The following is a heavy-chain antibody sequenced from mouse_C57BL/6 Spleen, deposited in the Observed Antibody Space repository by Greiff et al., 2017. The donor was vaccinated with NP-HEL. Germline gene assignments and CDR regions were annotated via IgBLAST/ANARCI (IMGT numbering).Heavy chain of an antibody. Sequence: QVQLQQSGAELMKPGASVKLSCKATGYTFTGYWIEWVKQRPGHGLEWIGEILPGSGSTNYNEKFKGKATFTADTSSNTAYMQLSSLTTEDSAIYYCARGSVPYYGSSPWYFDVWGTGTTVTVSS. CDR2: ILPGSGST. CDR1: GYTFTGYW. J-gene: IGHJ1*03. D-gene: IGHD1-1*01. V-gene: IGHV1-9*01. CDR3: ARGSVPYYGSSPWYFDV.